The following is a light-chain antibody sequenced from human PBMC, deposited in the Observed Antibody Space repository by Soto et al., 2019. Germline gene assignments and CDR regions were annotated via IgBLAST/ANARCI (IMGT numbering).Light chain of an antibody. J-gene: IGKJ2*01. Sequence: DIQMTQSPSTVSASVGDRVTITCRASQSLSGWLAWYQQKPGKAPKLLISDASDLESGVPSRFSGSGSGTEFTLTISSLQPYDFATYYCQQYHTYSYTFGQGTKLEIK. CDR3: QQYHTYSYT. V-gene: IGKV1-5*01. CDR2: DAS. CDR1: QSLSGW.